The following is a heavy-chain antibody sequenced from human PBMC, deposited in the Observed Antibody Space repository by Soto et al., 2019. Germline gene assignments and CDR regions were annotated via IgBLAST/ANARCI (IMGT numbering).Heavy chain of an antibody. CDR3: ARHVVSSYCSGGSCYSGNFDY. Sequence: SETLSLTCTVSGGSISRYFWSWIRQPPGKGLQWIGHIYYSGSTYYNPSLKSRVTISVDTSKNQFSLKLSSVTAADTAVYYCARHVVSSYCSGGSCYSGNFDYWGQGPMVTVSS. CDR2: IYYSGST. J-gene: IGHJ4*02. CDR1: GGSISRYF. D-gene: IGHD2-15*01. V-gene: IGHV4-59*05.